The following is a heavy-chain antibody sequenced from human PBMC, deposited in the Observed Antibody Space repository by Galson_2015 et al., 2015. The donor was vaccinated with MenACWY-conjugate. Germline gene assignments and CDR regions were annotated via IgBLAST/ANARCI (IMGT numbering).Heavy chain of an antibody. CDR2: IDWRGHK. D-gene: IGHD3-22*01. V-gene: IGHV2-70*11. CDR3: ARMHIVLDATDAFGI. CDR1: MC. Sequence: MCIYWVRQPPGKALEWLARIDWRGHKYYTTSLKTRLTISKDTSTNQVVLTMTNVDPVDTATYYCARMHIVLDATDAFGIWGQGTMVTVSS. J-gene: IGHJ3*02.